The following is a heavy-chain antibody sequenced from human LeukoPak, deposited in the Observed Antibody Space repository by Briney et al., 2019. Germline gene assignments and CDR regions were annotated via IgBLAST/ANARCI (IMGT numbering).Heavy chain of an antibody. CDR2: INPSGGST. CDR1: GYTFTSYY. Sequence: GASVRVSCKASGYTFTSYYMHWVRQAPGQGLEWMGIINPSGGSTSYAQKFQGRVTMTRDTSTSTVYMELSSLRSEDTAVYYCARDPPTSRVTMVRGARGDYWGQGTLVTVSS. CDR3: ARDPPTSRVTMVRGARGDY. V-gene: IGHV1-46*01. J-gene: IGHJ4*02. D-gene: IGHD3-10*01.